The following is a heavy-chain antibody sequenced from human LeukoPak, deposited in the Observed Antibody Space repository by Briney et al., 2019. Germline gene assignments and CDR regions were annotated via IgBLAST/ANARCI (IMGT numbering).Heavy chain of an antibody. CDR2: IGISGGGI. CDR1: GFTFSSYW. Sequence: GGSLRLSCAASGFTFSSYWMNWARQAPGKGLGWVSIIGISGGGIHYADSVKGRFTISRDNSKNTLYLQMNSLRAEDTAVYYCAIDPNWGVDYWGLGVLVTVSS. J-gene: IGHJ4*02. CDR3: AIDPNWGVDY. V-gene: IGHV3-23*01. D-gene: IGHD7-27*01.